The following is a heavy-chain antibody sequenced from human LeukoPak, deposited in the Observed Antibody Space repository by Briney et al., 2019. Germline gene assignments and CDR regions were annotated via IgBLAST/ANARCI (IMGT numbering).Heavy chain of an antibody. D-gene: IGHD3-3*01. J-gene: IGHJ4*02. CDR1: GFTFSSYA. CDR3: AKDQFGVYDFWCGYPTFDY. V-gene: IGHV3-23*01. Sequence: PGGSLRLSCEPSGFTFSSYAMSGVRQPPGKGLEWLSAISHSGGSIYYAASVKGRFTISRDNSKVPLYLQINDRRAESPVLYYCAKDQFGVYDFWCGYPTFDYWGRGTLVTVSS. CDR2: ISHSGGSI.